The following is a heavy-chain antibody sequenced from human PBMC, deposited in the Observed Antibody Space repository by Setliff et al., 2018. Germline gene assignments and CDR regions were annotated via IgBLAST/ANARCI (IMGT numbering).Heavy chain of an antibody. CDR2: ISGSSTYT. CDR3: ARTAGSSSASGFDY. V-gene: IGHV3-21*03. D-gene: IGHD2-15*01. J-gene: IGHJ4*02. CDR1: GFTFSSYN. Sequence: GESLRLSCAASGFTFSSYNMNWVRQAPGKGLEWVSSISGSSTYTYYADSVKGRFTISRDNAKDSLYLQMNSLRAEDTAVYYCARTAGSSSASGFDYWGQGTLVTVSS.